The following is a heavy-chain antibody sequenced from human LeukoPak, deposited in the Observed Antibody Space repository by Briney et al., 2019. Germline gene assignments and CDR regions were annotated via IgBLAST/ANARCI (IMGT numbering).Heavy chain of an antibody. CDR2: FSGCGGSA. D-gene: IGHD6-13*01. CDR3: AKDRWGIAAAGYFDY. V-gene: IGHV3-23*01. CDR1: GFTFSSHA. Sequence: GGSLRLSCAASGFTFSSHAMSWGRQAPGKGLELVSAFSGCGGSASYAASVKGRFTISRDNSKNTLYLQMNSLRAEDTAVYYCAKDRWGIAAAGYFDYWGQGTLVTVSS. J-gene: IGHJ4*02.